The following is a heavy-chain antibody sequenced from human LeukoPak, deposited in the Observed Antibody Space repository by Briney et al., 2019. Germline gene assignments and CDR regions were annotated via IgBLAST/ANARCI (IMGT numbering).Heavy chain of an antibody. CDR1: GFTFSSYG. D-gene: IGHD2-21*02. J-gene: IGHJ4*02. CDR2: IWYDGSNK. Sequence: GGSLRLSCAASGFTFSSYGMHWVRQAPGKGLEWVAVIWYDGSNKYYADSVKGRFTISRDNSKNTLYLQMNSLRAEDAAVYYCARDDKGYCGGDCYSDYWGQGTLVTVSS. CDR3: ARDDKGYCGGDCYSDY. V-gene: IGHV3-33*01.